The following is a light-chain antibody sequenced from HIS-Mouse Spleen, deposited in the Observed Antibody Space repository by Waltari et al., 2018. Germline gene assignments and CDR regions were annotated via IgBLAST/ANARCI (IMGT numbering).Light chain of an antibody. V-gene: IGKV3-20*01. Sequence: EIVLTQSPGTLSLSPGERATLSCRASQSVSSSYLAWYQQQPGQAPRLRIYGASSRATGIPDRFSGSGSGTDYTLTISRLEPEDFAVYYCQQYGSSPRTFGQGTKVEIK. CDR2: GAS. CDR3: QQYGSSPRT. CDR1: QSVSSSY. J-gene: IGKJ1*01.